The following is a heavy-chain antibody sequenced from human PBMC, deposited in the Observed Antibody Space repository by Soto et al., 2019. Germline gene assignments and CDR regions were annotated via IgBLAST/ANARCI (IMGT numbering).Heavy chain of an antibody. CDR1: GGSISSGGHY. D-gene: IGHD3-10*01. CDR2: IYYSGST. CDR3: ASSHSISRTKSYGSGSPSDYYYGMDV. Sequence: SETLSLTCTVSGGSISSGGHYWSWIRQHPGKGLEWIGYIYYSGSTYYNPSLKSRVTISVDTSKNQFSLKLSSVIAADTAVYYCASSHSISRTKSYGSGSPSDYYYGMDVWGQGTTVTVSS. J-gene: IGHJ6*02. V-gene: IGHV4-31*03.